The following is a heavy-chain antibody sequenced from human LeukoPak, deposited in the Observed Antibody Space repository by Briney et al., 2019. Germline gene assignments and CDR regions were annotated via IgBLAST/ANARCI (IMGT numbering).Heavy chain of an antibody. V-gene: IGHV3-33*01. J-gene: IGHJ4*02. CDR3: ATDRSLSYFDY. CDR2: IYYDGRDK. Sequence: PGRPLRLSCTAFSNYGMHWVRQAPGKGLEWVSIIYYDGRDKYYADSVKGRFTVSRDNSKNTLFLQMNSLRDEDTAVYYCATDRSLSYFDYWGQGTLVTVSS. CDR1: FSNYG.